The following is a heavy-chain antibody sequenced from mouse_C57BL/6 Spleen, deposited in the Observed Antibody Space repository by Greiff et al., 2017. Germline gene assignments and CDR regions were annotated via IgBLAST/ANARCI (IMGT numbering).Heavy chain of an antibody. D-gene: IGHD6-1*01. Sequence: VQLQQSVAELVRPGASVKLSCTASGFNIKNTYMHWVKQRPEQGLEWIGRIDPADGNTKYAPKFQGKATITADTSSNTAYLQLSSLTSEDTAFYYGARARVAFFNYFDDWGKGTTLTVSS. CDR1: GFNIKNTY. V-gene: IGHV14-3*01. CDR2: IDPADGNT. J-gene: IGHJ2*01. CDR3: ARARVAFFNYFDD.